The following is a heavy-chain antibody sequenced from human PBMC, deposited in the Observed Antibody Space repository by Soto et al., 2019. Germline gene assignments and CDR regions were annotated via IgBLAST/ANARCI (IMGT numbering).Heavy chain of an antibody. CDR3: ARRGCSSTSCYAGYYYYYYYMDV. D-gene: IGHD2-2*01. Sequence: SETLSLTCTVSGGSISSSSYYWGWIRQPPGKGLEWIGSIYYSGSTYYNPSLKSRVTIAVDTSKNQFSLKLSSVTAADTAVYYCARRGCSSTSCYAGYYYYYYYMDVWGKGTTVTVSS. J-gene: IGHJ6*03. V-gene: IGHV4-39*01. CDR1: GGSISSSSYY. CDR2: IYYSGST.